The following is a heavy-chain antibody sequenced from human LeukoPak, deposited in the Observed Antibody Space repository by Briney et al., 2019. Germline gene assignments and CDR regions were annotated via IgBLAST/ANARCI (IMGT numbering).Heavy chain of an antibody. Sequence: GGSLRLSCAASGFTFTSYAMSWVRQAPGKGLEWVSAIGGSGYNTYYADSVKGRFTISRDNSKNTLYLQMNSLRAEDTAVYYCARSSGGQWLVRGFDYWSQGTLVTVSS. J-gene: IGHJ4*02. CDR2: IGGSGYNT. V-gene: IGHV3-23*01. CDR3: ARSSGGQWLVRGFDY. D-gene: IGHD6-19*01. CDR1: GFTFTSYA.